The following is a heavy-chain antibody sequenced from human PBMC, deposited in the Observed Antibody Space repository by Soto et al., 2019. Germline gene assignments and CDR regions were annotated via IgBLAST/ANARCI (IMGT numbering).Heavy chain of an antibody. J-gene: IGHJ4*02. CDR1: GGTFSSYA. D-gene: IGHD3-22*01. CDR3: ARGPSYYESSGYYPLDY. Sequence: QVQLVQSGAEVKKPGSSVKVSCKASGGTFSSYAISWMRQAPGQGLEWMGGIIPIFGTANYAQKFQGRVTITADESTSTAYMDLRSLMSEETAVYYCARGPSYYESSGYYPLDYWGQGTLVTVSS. V-gene: IGHV1-69*01. CDR2: IIPIFGTA.